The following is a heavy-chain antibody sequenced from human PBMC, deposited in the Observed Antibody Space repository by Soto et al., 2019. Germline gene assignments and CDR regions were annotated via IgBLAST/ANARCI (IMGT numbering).Heavy chain of an antibody. Sequence: ASVKVSCKASGGTFSSYAISWVRQAPGQGLEWMGGIIPIFGTANYAQKFQGRVTITADESTSTAYMELSSLRSEDTAVYYCASPYDSSTMLDYWGQGTLVTVSA. V-gene: IGHV1-69*13. CDR3: ASPYDSSTMLDY. CDR1: GGTFSSYA. D-gene: IGHD3-22*01. CDR2: IIPIFGTA. J-gene: IGHJ4*02.